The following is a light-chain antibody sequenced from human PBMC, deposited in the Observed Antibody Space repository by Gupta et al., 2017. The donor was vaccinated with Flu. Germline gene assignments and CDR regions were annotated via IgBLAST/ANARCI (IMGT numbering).Light chain of an antibody. CDR2: VAS. CDR1: QGIGND. CDR3: LQYNSYPYT. V-gene: IGKV1-17*01. Sequence: IQLPHSPPSLSASVGDTVTITCRAGQGIGNDLGWYQQKAGKAPKRLIFVASILQSGVPSRFSGSGSGTEFTLTISSLQPEDFATYYCLQYNSYPYTFGGGTRVEIK. J-gene: IGKJ4*01.